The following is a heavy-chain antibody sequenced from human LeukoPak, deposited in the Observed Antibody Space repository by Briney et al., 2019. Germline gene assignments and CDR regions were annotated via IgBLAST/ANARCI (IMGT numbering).Heavy chain of an antibody. J-gene: IGHJ4*02. CDR1: GFTFTDYW. Sequence: GESLKISCEGSGFTFTDYWVGLVRQMPGKGLEWMGMIYPGDSDTIYSPSFQGQVTISADKSISTAYLQWSSLKASDTAVYYCARRGYDLLTGYYLNFWGQGTLVTVSS. CDR3: ARRGYDLLTGYYLNF. CDR2: IYPGDSDT. V-gene: IGHV5-51*01. D-gene: IGHD3-9*01.